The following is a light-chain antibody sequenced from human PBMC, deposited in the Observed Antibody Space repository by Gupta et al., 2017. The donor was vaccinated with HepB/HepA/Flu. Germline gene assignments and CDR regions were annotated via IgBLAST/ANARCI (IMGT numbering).Light chain of an antibody. CDR1: QGISPW. V-gene: IGKV1-12*01. CDR2: ASS. Sequence: SPSLVSASIGDRVTISCRASQGISPWVAWYQQKPGKAPKLLIYASSHLFNGVPERFSGTGSGTDFTLTISSVQPEELAIYYCQQHSSYPYTFGQGTRLEIK. J-gene: IGKJ2*01. CDR3: QQHSSYPYT.